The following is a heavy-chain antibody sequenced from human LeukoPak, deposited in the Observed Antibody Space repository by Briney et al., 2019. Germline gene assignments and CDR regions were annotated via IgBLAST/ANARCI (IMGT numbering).Heavy chain of an antibody. CDR3: ARHRIAVAGTHYFDY. CDR2: IYYSGST. V-gene: IGHV4-59*08. J-gene: IGHJ4*02. D-gene: IGHD6-19*01. Sequence: NPSETLSLTCTVSGGSISSYYWSWIRQPPGKGLEWIRYIYYSGSTNYNPSLKSRVTILVDTSKNQFSLKLSSVTAADTAVHYCARHRIAVAGTHYFDYWGQGTLVTVSS. CDR1: GGSISSYY.